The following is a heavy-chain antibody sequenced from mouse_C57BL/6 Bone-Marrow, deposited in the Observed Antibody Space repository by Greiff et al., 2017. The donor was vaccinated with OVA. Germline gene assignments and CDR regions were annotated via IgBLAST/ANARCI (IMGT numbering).Heavy chain of an antibody. V-gene: IGHV1-54*01. Sequence: VQLQQSGAELVRPGTSVKVSCKASGYAFTNYLIEWVKQRPGQGLEWIGVINPGSGGTNYNEKFKGKATLTADKSSSTAYMQLSSLTSEDSAVYFCARLDFGVDYWGQGTTLTVSS. D-gene: IGHD3-1*01. CDR2: INPGSGGT. CDR1: GYAFTNYL. J-gene: IGHJ2*01. CDR3: ARLDFGVDY.